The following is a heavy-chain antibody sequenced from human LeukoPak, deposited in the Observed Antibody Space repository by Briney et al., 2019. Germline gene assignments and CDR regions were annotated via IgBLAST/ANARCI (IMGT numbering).Heavy chain of an antibody. CDR3: ARELLRNWFDP. CDR1: GYTFTSYA. CDR2: INAGNGNT. J-gene: IGHJ5*02. Sequence: ASVKVSCKASGYTFTSYAMDWVRQAPGQRLEWMGWINAGNGNTKYSQKFQGRVSITRDTSASTAYMELSSLRSEATAVYYCARELLRNWFDPWGQGTLVTVSS. V-gene: IGHV1-3*01. D-gene: IGHD2/OR15-2a*01.